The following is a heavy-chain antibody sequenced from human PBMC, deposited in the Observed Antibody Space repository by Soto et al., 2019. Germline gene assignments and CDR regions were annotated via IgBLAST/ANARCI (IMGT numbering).Heavy chain of an antibody. D-gene: IGHD3-10*01. J-gene: IGHJ5*02. Sequence: QVQLQESGPGLVKPSETLSLTCTVSGGSISSYYWSWIRQPPGKRLEWIGYIYYSGSTNYNPSLKSRVTISVDTSKNQFSLKLSSVTAADTAVYYCARMTGGRRMVRGVLNWFDPWGQGTLVTVSS. CDR1: GGSISSYY. V-gene: IGHV4-59*01. CDR3: ARMTGGRRMVRGVLNWFDP. CDR2: IYYSGST.